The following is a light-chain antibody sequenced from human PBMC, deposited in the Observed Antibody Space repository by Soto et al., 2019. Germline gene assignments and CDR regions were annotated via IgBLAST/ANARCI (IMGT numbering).Light chain of an antibody. V-gene: IGLV2-23*01. J-gene: IGLJ2*01. Sequence: QSALTQPASVSGSPGQSITISCTGTSSDVGSYNLVSWYQQHPGKAPKLMIYEGSKRPSGVSNRFSGSKSGNTAALTISGLQAEYEAEYYFCSYAGSSTLVFGGGTKLT. CDR3: CSYAGSSTLV. CDR1: SSDVGSYNL. CDR2: EGS.